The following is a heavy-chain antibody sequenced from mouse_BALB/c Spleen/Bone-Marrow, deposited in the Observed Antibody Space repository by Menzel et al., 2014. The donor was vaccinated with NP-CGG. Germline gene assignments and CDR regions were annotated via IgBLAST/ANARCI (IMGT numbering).Heavy chain of an antibody. Sequence: EVHLVESGPELVKPGASMKISCKASGYSFTGYTMNWVKQSHGKNLEWIGLINPYNGGTSYNQKFKGKATLTVDKSSNTAYMELLSLTSEDSAVYYCARGHYYGYYFDYWGQGTTLTVSS. V-gene: IGHV1-18*01. J-gene: IGHJ2*01. CDR3: ARGHYYGYYFDY. CDR1: GYSFTGYT. CDR2: INPYNGGT. D-gene: IGHD1-2*01.